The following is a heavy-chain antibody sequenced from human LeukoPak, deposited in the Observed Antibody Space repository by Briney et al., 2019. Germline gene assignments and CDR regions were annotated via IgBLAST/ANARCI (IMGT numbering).Heavy chain of an antibody. V-gene: IGHV3-53*01. D-gene: IGHD5-12*01. J-gene: IGHJ4*02. Sequence: SGGFLRLSCAASGFTVSSNYMSWVRQAPGKGLEWVSVIYSGGSTYYADSVKGRFTISRDNSKNTLYLQMNSLRAEDTAVYYCARGSVATLTSDYWGQGTLVTVSS. CDR2: IYSGGST. CDR3: ARGSVATLTSDY. CDR1: GFTVSSNY.